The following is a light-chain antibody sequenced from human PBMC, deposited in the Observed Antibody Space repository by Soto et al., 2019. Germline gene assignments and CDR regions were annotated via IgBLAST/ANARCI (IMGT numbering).Light chain of an antibody. Sequence: DIQMTQSPSSLSASVGDRVTITCRASQSISSYLNWYQQKPGKAPKILIYAASSLQSGVPSRFSGSGSGTDFTRTISSLQPEDFATYYCQQSYSTFWTFGQGTKVESK. CDR1: QSISSY. CDR2: AAS. CDR3: QQSYSTFWT. J-gene: IGKJ1*01. V-gene: IGKV1-39*01.